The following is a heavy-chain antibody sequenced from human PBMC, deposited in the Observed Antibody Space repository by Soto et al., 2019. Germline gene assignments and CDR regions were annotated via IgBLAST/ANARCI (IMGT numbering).Heavy chain of an antibody. CDR1: GYTFVNYA. Sequence: QVQLVQSGAEVKKPGASVMVSCKASGYTFVNYAIHWVRQAPGQKFEWMGWTNAGKGNTRSLQKFQDRLTFTRDTSATTACMELGSLRSEDTAVYSCARDLSGWGLTNGLIGVDVWGQGTTVNVSS. V-gene: IGHV1-3*01. D-gene: IGHD3-16*01. CDR3: ARDLSGWGLTNGLIGVDV. J-gene: IGHJ6*01. CDR2: TNAGKGNT.